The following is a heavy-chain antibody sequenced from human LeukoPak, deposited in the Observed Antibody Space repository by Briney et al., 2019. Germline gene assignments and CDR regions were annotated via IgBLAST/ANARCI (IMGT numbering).Heavy chain of an antibody. Sequence: SETLSLTCIGSGGSISSYYWSWIRQPPGKGLEWIGYIYYSGSTNYNPSLKSRVTMSVDTSKNQFSLKLSSVTAADTAVYYCTRTHDYGDYPTTYFDYWGQGTLVTVSS. CDR2: IYYSGST. V-gene: IGHV4-59*01. CDR1: GGSISSYY. CDR3: TRTHDYGDYPTTYFDY. J-gene: IGHJ4*02. D-gene: IGHD4-17*01.